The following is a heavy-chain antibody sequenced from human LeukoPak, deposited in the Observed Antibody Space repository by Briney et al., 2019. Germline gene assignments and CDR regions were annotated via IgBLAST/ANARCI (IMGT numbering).Heavy chain of an antibody. J-gene: IGHJ4*02. D-gene: IGHD4-17*01. CDR2: LNSDGINT. V-gene: IGHV3-74*01. Sequence: GVPLSLPCGASGFSLSNYWMFWARQAPGKGGVCVSRLNSDGINTNYAGSVKGRFTISRDNAKNTLYLQMNSLRAEDTAVYYCARGFSTVTSLPGYWGQGTLVTVSS. CDR1: GFSLSNYW. CDR3: ARGFSTVTSLPGY.